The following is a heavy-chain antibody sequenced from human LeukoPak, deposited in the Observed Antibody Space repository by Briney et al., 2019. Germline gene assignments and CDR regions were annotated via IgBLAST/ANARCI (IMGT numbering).Heavy chain of an antibody. J-gene: IGHJ4*02. CDR3: AKVGVLLWFGESLHFAY. V-gene: IGHV3-23*01. Sequence: GGSLRLSCAASGFTFSSYAMSWVRQAPGKGLERVSAISGSGGSTYYADSVKGRFTISRDNSKNTLYLQMNSLRAEDTAVYYCAKVGVLLWFGESLHFAYWGQGTLVTASS. CDR2: ISGSGGST. D-gene: IGHD3-10*01. CDR1: GFTFSSYA.